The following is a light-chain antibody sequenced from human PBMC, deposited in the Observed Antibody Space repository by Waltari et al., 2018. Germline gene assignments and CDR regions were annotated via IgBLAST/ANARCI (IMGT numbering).Light chain of an antibody. V-gene: IGKV3-15*01. CDR2: GAS. Sequence: EIVMMQSPATLSVSPGERATLSCRASQSVSSKLAWYQQKTGQAPRLLIYGASTRASGIPARFSGSGSGTEFTLTISSLQSEDFAVYYCQQYNNWFTFGPGTKVDIK. CDR1: QSVSSK. CDR3: QQYNNWFT. J-gene: IGKJ3*01.